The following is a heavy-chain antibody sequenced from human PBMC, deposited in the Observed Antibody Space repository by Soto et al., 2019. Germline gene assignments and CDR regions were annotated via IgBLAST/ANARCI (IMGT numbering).Heavy chain of an antibody. Sequence: ASVKVSCKASGYTFTSYDINWVRQATGQGLEWMGWMNPNSGNTGYAQKFQGRVTMTRNTSISTAYMEMSSLRSEDTAVYYCARDVSRRPYSSSWYDAFDIWGQGTMVTVSS. J-gene: IGHJ3*02. CDR1: GYTFTSYD. CDR2: MNPNSGNT. V-gene: IGHV1-8*01. D-gene: IGHD6-13*01. CDR3: ARDVSRRPYSSSWYDAFDI.